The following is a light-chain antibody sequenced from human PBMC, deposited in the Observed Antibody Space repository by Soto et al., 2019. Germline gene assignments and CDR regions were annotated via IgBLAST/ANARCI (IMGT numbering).Light chain of an antibody. CDR2: EVS. J-gene: IGLJ2*01. CDR3: ISYAGSNNVV. CDR1: SGDGGGYNF. V-gene: IGLV2-8*01. Sequence: QSALTQPPSASGSPGQSVTISCTGTSGDGGGYNFVSWYQQHPDKAPKLMIYEVSKRSLGVPDRFSGSKSGNTASLTVSGIQAEDEADYYCISYAGSNNVVLGGGTKVTVL.